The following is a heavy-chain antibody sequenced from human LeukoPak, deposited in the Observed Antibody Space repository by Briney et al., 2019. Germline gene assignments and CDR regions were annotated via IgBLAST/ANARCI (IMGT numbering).Heavy chain of an antibody. CDR2: LYTSGST. V-gene: IGHV4-4*07. Sequence: KPSETLSLTCTVSGGSISSYYWSWIRQPAGKGLEWIGRLYTSGSTNYNPSLKSRVTMSVDTSKSHFFLKLSSVTATDTGVYYCARAPEFSSGWLLDWWGQGSLVTVSS. D-gene: IGHD6-19*01. CDR3: ARAPEFSSGWLLDW. J-gene: IGHJ4*02. CDR1: GGSISSYY.